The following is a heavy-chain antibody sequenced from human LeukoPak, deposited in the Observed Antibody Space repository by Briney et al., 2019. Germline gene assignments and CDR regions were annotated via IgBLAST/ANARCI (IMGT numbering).Heavy chain of an antibody. CDR3: ARHSSDWEFDY. D-gene: IGHD6-19*01. J-gene: IGHJ4*02. CDR1: GYSFTSYG. V-gene: IGHV1-18*01. Sequence: ASVKVSCKASGYSFTSYGISWVRQAPGQGLEWMGWTSAYAQKLQGRVTMTTDTSTSTAYMELRSLRSDDTAVYYCARHSSDWEFDYWGQGTLVTVSS. CDR2: TSAY.